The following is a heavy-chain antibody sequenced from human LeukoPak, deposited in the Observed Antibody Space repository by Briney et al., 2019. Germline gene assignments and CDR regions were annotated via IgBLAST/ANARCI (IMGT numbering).Heavy chain of an antibody. Sequence: ASVKVSCKASGYTFTSYYMHWVRQAPGQGLEWMGIINPSGGSTSYAQKFQGRVTMTRDMSTSTVYMELSSLRSEDTAVYYCARDAINTPPRVPWIQLWSPGSSFGYWGQGTLVTVSS. V-gene: IGHV1-46*01. D-gene: IGHD5-18*01. CDR2: INPSGGST. J-gene: IGHJ4*02. CDR3: ARDAINTPPRVPWIQLWSPGSSFGY. CDR1: GYTFTSYY.